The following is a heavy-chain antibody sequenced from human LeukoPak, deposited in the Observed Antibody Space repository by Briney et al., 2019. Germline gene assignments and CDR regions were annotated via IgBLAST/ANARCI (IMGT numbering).Heavy chain of an antibody. D-gene: IGHD6-13*01. Sequence: GGSLRLSCAAAGFSFNSYSMSWVRQAPGSGLDWVSSITSSSSYIYYADSVKGRFTISRDNAKNSLYLQMNSLRAEDTAVYYCARVYSSSWYSGYWGQGTLVTVSS. CDR3: ARVYSSSWYSGY. CDR1: GFSFNSYS. CDR2: ITSSSSYI. V-gene: IGHV3-21*01. J-gene: IGHJ4*02.